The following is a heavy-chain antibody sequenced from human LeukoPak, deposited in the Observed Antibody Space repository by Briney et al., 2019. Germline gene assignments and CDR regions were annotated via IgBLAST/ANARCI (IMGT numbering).Heavy chain of an antibody. CDR3: ARHQCSGTRCYNFYFYAMDV. J-gene: IGHJ6*02. Sequence: PSETLSLTCSVSGGSMSGSNYYWGWIRQPPGKGLEWLGTIYYSWSTHYNPSLKSRVTISVDTSKNQFSLKLSSVTAADTAVYYCARHQCSGTRCYNFYFYAMDVWGQGTTVTVSS. D-gene: IGHD2-2*02. CDR1: GGSMSGSNYY. CDR2: IYYSWST. V-gene: IGHV4-39*01.